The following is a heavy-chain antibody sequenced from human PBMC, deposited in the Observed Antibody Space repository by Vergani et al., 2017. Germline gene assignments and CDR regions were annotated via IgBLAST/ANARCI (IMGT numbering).Heavy chain of an antibody. D-gene: IGHD3-10*01. Sequence: QVQLVESGGGVVQPGRSLRLSCAASGFTFSSYGMHWVRQAPGKGLEWVAVIWYDGSNKYYADSVKGRFTISRDNSKNTLYLQMNSLRAEDTAVYYCAKGRGVIEAFDIWGQGTLVTVSS. CDR2: IWYDGSNK. CDR1: GFTFSSYG. CDR3: AKGRGVIEAFDI. J-gene: IGHJ4*02. V-gene: IGHV3-33*06.